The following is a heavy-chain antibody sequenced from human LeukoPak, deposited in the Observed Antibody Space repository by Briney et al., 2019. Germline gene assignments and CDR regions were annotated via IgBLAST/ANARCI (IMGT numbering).Heavy chain of an antibody. D-gene: IGHD3-10*01. V-gene: IGHV3-7*05. Sequence: GGSLRLSCVASGFTSRNYWMTWVRQAPGKGLEWVAIIHKDGSEKYFVASVRGRFTISRDNAKDSLYLQMSSLRAEDTAVYYCVRGSSGTVVRGVAWAWFDPWGQGTLVTVSS. CDR1: GFTSRNYW. CDR2: IHKDGSEK. J-gene: IGHJ5*02. CDR3: VRGSSGTVVRGVAWAWFDP.